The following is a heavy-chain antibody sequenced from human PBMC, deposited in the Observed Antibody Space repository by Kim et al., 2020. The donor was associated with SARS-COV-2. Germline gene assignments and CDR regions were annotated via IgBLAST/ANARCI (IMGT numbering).Heavy chain of an antibody. V-gene: IGHV1-18*01. D-gene: IGHD2-15*01. CDR1: GYTFTTYG. CDR2: ISAENGNT. Sequence: ASVKVSCKASGYTFTTYGIIWVRQAPGQGLEWVGGISAENGNTNYAQKVQGRITMTRDTSTSTVYMDLRNLRSDDTAIYYCTRVPGASGHLDSSGQGTLVTVSS. CDR3: TRVPGASGHLDS. J-gene: IGHJ4*02.